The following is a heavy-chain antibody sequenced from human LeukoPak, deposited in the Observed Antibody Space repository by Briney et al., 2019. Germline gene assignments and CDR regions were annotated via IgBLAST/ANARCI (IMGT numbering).Heavy chain of an antibody. Sequence: GGSLRLSCAASGFTLSSYWMHWVRQAPGKGLVWVSRLDSDGHITSYADSVKGRFTISRDNAKNTLYLQMNSLRAEDTAVYYCARDTDTGRSDAFEYWGQGTLVTVSS. CDR1: GFTLSSYW. J-gene: IGHJ4*02. CDR2: LDSDGHIT. CDR3: ARDTDTGRSDAFEY. V-gene: IGHV3-74*01. D-gene: IGHD1-26*01.